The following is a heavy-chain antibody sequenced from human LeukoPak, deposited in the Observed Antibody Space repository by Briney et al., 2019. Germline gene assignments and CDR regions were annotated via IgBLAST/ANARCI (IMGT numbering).Heavy chain of an antibody. Sequence: PSETLSLTCAVSGGSISSSSYYWGWIRQPPGKGLEWIGSTYYSGSTYYNPSLKSRITISVDTPKNQFSLKLSSVTAADTAVYYCARHVVVAATSDAFDIWGQGTLVTVSS. CDR3: ARHVVVAATSDAFDI. CDR2: TYYSGST. V-gene: IGHV4-39*01. J-gene: IGHJ3*02. D-gene: IGHD2-15*01. CDR1: GGSISSSSYY.